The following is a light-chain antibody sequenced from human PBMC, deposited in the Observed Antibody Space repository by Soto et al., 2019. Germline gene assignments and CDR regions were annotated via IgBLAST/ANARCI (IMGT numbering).Light chain of an antibody. J-gene: IGKJ1*01. V-gene: IGKV3-20*01. Sequence: EIGLTQSPGTLSLSPGERATLSCSASQRVSSSYLAWYRQKPGQAPRLLIYGASSRATGITDRFSGSGSRTDFTLIISRLEPEDFAVYYCQQCAGSPWTFRQGTKVEIK. CDR1: QRVSSSY. CDR2: GAS. CDR3: QQCAGSPWT.